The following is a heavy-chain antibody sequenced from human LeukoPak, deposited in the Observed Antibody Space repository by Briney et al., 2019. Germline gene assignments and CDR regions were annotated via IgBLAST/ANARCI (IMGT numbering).Heavy chain of an antibody. CDR1: GLSFGFYA. CDR3: ARDVVELENDY. Sequence: GGSLRLSCAASGLSFGFYAMSWVRQAPGKGLEWVSSISSSSSYIYYADSVKGRFTISRDNAKNSLYLQMNSLRAEDTAVYYCARDVVELENDYWGQGTLVTVSS. V-gene: IGHV3-21*01. CDR2: ISSSSSYI. D-gene: IGHD6-6*01. J-gene: IGHJ4*02.